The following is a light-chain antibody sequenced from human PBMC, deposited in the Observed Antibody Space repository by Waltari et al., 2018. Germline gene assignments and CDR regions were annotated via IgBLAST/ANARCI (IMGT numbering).Light chain of an antibody. J-gene: IGKJ4*01. CDR2: DTS. Sequence: EIVLTQSPATLSLSPGERATLSCRASQSVRSYLAWYQQKPGQAPRPLIYDTSNRASGIPARFSGSGSGTDFSLSISSLEPEDFAVYYCQQRHNWPLTFGGGTKVEIK. CDR1: QSVRSY. CDR3: QQRHNWPLT. V-gene: IGKV3-11*01.